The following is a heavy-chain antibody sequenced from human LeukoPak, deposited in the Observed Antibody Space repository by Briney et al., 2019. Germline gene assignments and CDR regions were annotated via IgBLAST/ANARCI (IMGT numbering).Heavy chain of an antibody. CDR1: GFTFSSYS. J-gene: IGHJ4*02. Sequence: PGGSLSLSCAASGFTFSSYSMNWVRQAPGKGLEWVAYISSSSSTIYYADSVKGRFTISRDNAKNSLYLQMNSLRDEDTAVYYCASILYPGNYYDSSGIPDYWGQGTLVTVSS. CDR3: ASILYPGNYYDSSGIPDY. CDR2: ISSSSSTI. D-gene: IGHD3-22*01. V-gene: IGHV3-48*02.